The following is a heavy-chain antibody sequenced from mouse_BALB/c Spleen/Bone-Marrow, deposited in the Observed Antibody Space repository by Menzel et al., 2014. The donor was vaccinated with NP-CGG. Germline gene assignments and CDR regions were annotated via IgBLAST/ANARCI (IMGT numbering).Heavy chain of an antibody. CDR1: GFKIKDTY. CDR3: ASYYYGRAWFAY. V-gene: IGHV14-3*02. CDR2: IDPANGNT. D-gene: IGHD1-1*01. J-gene: IGHJ3*01. Sequence: VHVKQSGAELVKPGASVKLSCTASGFKIKDTYMHWVKQRPEQGLEWIGRIDPANGNTKYDPKFQGKATITADTSSNTAYLQLSSLTSEDTAVYYCASYYYGRAWFAYWAKGLWSLSLQ.